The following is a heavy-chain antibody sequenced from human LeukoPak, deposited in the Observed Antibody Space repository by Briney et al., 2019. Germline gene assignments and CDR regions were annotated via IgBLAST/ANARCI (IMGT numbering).Heavy chain of an antibody. J-gene: IGHJ4*02. Sequence: GGSLRLSCAASGFTFSSFAMSWVRQAPGKGLEWVSSISGSGGSTYYADSVKGRFTISRDNSKNTLYLQMNSLRAEDTAVYYCAKRADYATGSTFDYWGQGTLVTVSS. CDR3: AKRADYATGSTFDY. CDR2: ISGSGGST. D-gene: IGHD3-10*01. V-gene: IGHV3-23*01. CDR1: GFTFSSFA.